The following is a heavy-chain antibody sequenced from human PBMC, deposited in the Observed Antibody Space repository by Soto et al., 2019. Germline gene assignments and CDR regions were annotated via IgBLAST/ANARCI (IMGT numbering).Heavy chain of an antibody. J-gene: IGHJ5*02. CDR3: ARGTTWPLWFDP. CDR2: IYYSGST. CDR1: GGSINSGGYY. Sequence: PSETLSLTCTVSGGSINSGGYYWSWIRQHPGKGLEWIGYIYYSGSTYYNPSLKSRVTMSEDTSKNQFSLKLSSVAATDTAVYYCARGTTWPLWFDPWGQGTLVTVSS. V-gene: IGHV4-39*01.